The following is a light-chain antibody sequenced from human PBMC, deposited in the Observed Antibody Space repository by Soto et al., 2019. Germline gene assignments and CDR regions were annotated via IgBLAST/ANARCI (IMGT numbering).Light chain of an antibody. J-gene: IGKJ1*01. V-gene: IGKV1-5*03. CDR2: KAS. CDR3: QQYKSYRA. CDR1: QSIDTW. Sequence: DILMTQSPSTLSASVGDRVTITCRASQSIDTWLAWHQQKPGQAPKLLISKASSLESGVPSRFSGSGSGTEFTLTISSLQPADSATYYCQQYKSYRAFGRGTKV.